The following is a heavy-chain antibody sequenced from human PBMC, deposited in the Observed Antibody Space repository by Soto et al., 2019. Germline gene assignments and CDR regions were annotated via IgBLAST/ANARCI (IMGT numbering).Heavy chain of an antibody. CDR3: ARIGLWFGDSDWFDP. D-gene: IGHD3-10*01. Sequence: GGSLRLSCAASGFTFSSYAMHWVRQAPGKGLEWVAVISYDGSNKYYADSVKGRFTISRDNSKNTLYLQMNSLRAEDTAVYYCARIGLWFGDSDWFDPWGQGTLVTVSS. CDR1: GFTFSSYA. V-gene: IGHV3-30-3*01. J-gene: IGHJ5*02. CDR2: ISYDGSNK.